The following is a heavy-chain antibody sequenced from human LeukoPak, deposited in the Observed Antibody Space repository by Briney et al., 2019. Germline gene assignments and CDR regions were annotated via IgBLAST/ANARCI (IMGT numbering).Heavy chain of an antibody. CDR3: ARQVAIVEPTDPNWFDS. D-gene: IGHD1-26*01. V-gene: IGHV4-39*07. CDR1: GDSIGSSSYY. J-gene: IGHJ5*01. CDR2: IFYSGST. Sequence: SETLSLTCNVSGDSIGSSSYYWGWIRQTPEKGLEWIGSIFYSGSTYYTPSLKSRVTMLLDTSKNQFSLRLTSVTAADTAVYYCARQVAIVEPTDPNWFDSWGQGTLVTVSS.